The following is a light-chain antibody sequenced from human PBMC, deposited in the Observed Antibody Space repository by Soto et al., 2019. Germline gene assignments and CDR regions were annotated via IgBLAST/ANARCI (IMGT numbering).Light chain of an antibody. CDR2: AAS. Sequence: IQMTQSPSSLSASVGDRVTLTCRASQGIRSALAWYQQKPGQAPKVVIYAASILQSGVPPRFSGSGSGADFTLTISSLQPEDFATYSCVQDYNYPSTFGQGTRLDIK. J-gene: IGKJ5*01. V-gene: IGKV1-6*01. CDR1: QGIRSA. CDR3: VQDYNYPST.